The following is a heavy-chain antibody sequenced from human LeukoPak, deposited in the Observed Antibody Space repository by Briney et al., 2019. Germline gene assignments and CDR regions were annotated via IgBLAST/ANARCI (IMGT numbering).Heavy chain of an antibody. CDR2: VSSSGTKI. CDR1: GFTFSSHA. D-gene: IGHD3-10*01. V-gene: IGHV3-21*01. J-gene: IGHJ4*02. Sequence: GGSLRLSCAASGFTFSSHAMNWVRQAPGKGLEWVSSVSSSGTKIFYADSVRGRFTVSRDNAGNSLSLQMDSLRVEDTAVYFCAKVPYGSGSEFDYWGQGTLVTVSS. CDR3: AKVPYGSGSEFDY.